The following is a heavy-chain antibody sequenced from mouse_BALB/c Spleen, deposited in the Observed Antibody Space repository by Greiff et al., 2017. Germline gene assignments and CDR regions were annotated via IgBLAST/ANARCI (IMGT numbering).Heavy chain of an antibody. CDR1: GYSITSDYA. V-gene: IGHV3-2*02. Sequence: EVQLVESGPGLVKPSQSLSLTCTVTGYSITSDYAWNWIRQFPGNKLEWMGYISYSGSTSYNPSLTSRISITRDTSKNQFFLQLNSVTTEDTATYYCARGDFDYWGQGTTLTVSS. J-gene: IGHJ2*01. CDR2: ISYSGST. CDR3: ARGDFDY.